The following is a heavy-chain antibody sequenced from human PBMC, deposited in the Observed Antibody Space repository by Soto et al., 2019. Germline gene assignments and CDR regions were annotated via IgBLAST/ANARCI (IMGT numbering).Heavy chain of an antibody. Sequence: QSGGSLRLSCAASGFTFSSYAMHWVRQAPGKGLEWVAVISYDGSNKYYADSVKGRFTISRDNSKNTLYLQMNSLRAEDTAVYYCAVTGARDSSGYYYGGDYYGVDVWGQGTTVTVSS. V-gene: IGHV3-30-3*01. D-gene: IGHD3-22*01. CDR3: AVTGARDSSGYYYGGDYYGVDV. CDR2: ISYDGSNK. CDR1: GFTFSSYA. J-gene: IGHJ6*02.